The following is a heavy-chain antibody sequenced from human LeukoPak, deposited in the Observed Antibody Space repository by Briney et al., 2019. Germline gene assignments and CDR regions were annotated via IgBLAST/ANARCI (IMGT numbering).Heavy chain of an antibody. CDR1: GGTFSSYA. CDR3: ARAQYYYYYMDV. CDR2: IIPIFGTA. J-gene: IGHJ6*03. V-gene: IGHV1-69*05. Sequence: SVKVSCKASGGTFSSYAISWVRQAPGQGLEWMGGIIPIFGTANYAQKFQGRDTITTDESTSTAYMELSSLRSEDTAVYYCARAQYYYYYMDVWGKGTTVTVSS.